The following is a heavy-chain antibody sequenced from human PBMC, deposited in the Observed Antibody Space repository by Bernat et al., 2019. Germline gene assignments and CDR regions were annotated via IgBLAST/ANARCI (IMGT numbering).Heavy chain of an antibody. CDR3: ATGVGVGATVYYFDY. CDR1: GYTLTELS. Sequence: QVQLVQSGAEVKKPGASVKVSCKVSGYTLTELSMHWVRQAPGKGLEWMGGFDPEDGETIYAQKFQGRVTRTEDTSTDTAYMERSGWRAEDTAVYYCATGVGVGATVYYFDYWGQGTLVTVSS. J-gene: IGHJ4*02. D-gene: IGHD1-26*01. V-gene: IGHV1-24*01. CDR2: FDPEDGET.